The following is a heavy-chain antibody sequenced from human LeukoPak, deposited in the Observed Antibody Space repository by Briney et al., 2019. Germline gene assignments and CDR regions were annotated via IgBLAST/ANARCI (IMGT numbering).Heavy chain of an antibody. CDR2: ISSSSSYI. Sequence: GGSLRLSCAASGFTFSSYSMNWVRQAPGKGLEWVSSISSSSSYIYYADSVKGRFTISRDNAKNSLYLQMNSLRAEDTAVYYCARVTPPIVGPTTVRPFDYWGQGTLVTVSS. J-gene: IGHJ4*02. CDR1: GFTFSSYS. CDR3: ARVTPPIVGPTTVRPFDY. D-gene: IGHD1-26*01. V-gene: IGHV3-21*01.